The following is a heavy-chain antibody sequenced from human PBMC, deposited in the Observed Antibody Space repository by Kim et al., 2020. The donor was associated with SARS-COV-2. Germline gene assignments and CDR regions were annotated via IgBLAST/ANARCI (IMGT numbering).Heavy chain of an antibody. CDR2: ISAYNGNT. J-gene: IGHJ6*02. V-gene: IGHV1-18*01. CDR3: ARPSAYCGGDCARDGMDV. D-gene: IGHD2-21*02. CDR1: GYTFTSYG. Sequence: ASVKVSCKASGYTFTSYGISWVRQAPGQGLEWMGWISAYNGNTNYAQKLQGRVTMTPDTSTSTAYMALRSLRSDDTAVYYCARPSAYCGGDCARDGMDVWGQGTTVTVSS.